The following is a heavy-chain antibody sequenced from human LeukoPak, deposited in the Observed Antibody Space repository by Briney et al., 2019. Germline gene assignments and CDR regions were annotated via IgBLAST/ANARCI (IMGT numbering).Heavy chain of an antibody. V-gene: IGHV3-7*01. D-gene: IGHD1-26*01. CDR1: GFTFSSYW. CDR2: IKQDGSEK. CDR3: ARDKIVGAANFDY. J-gene: IGHJ4*02. Sequence: GGSLRLSCAASGFTFSSYWMSWVRQAPGKGLEWVANIKQDGSEKYYVDSVKGRFTISRDNAKNSLYLQMNSLRAEDTAVYYCARDKIVGAANFDYWGQGTLVTVSS.